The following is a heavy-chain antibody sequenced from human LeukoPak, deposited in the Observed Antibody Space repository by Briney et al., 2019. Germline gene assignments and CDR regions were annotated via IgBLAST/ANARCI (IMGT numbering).Heavy chain of an antibody. CDR1: GGSFSGYY. D-gene: IGHD6-13*01. Sequence: KPSETLSLTCAVYGGSFSGYYWNWIRQPPGKGLEWIGEINHSGSTNYNPSLKSRVTISVDTSKNQFSLKLSSVTAADTAVYHCARKTYSSSSCWAYWGQGTLVTVSS. CDR3: ARKTYSSSSCWAY. CDR2: INHSGST. V-gene: IGHV4-34*01. J-gene: IGHJ4*02.